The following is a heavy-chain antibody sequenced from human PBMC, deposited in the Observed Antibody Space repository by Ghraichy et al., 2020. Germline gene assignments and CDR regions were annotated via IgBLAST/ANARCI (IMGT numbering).Heavy chain of an antibody. D-gene: IGHD6-6*01. CDR2: ISGSGGTT. V-gene: IGHV3-23*01. J-gene: IGHJ6*03. CDR3: AKKGEEYSSSSSDYFYLDV. Sequence: GGSLRLSCAASGLTFSSYAMSWVRQAPGKGLEWVSAISGSGGTTNYADSVKGRFTISRDNFKNTLYLQMNSLRPEDTALYYCAKKGEEYSSSSSDYFYLDVWGKGTTVTVSS. CDR1: GLTFSSYA.